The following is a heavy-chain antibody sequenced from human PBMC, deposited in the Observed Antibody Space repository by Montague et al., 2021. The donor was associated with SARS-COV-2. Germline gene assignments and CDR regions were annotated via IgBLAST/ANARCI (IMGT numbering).Heavy chain of an antibody. CDR3: ARDIAVAGLFDY. D-gene: IGHD6-19*01. CDR1: GGSISSGSYY. CDR2: ISISGST. V-gene: IGHV4-61*02. Sequence: TLSLTCTVSGGSISSGSYYWSWIRQPAGKGLEWIGRISISGSTXYNPSLKSRVTISVDTSKNQFSLKLSPVTAADTAVYYCARDIAVAGLFDYWGQGTLVTVSS. J-gene: IGHJ4*02.